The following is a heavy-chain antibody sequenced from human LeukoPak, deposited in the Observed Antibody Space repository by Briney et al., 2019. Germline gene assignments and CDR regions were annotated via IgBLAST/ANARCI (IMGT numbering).Heavy chain of an antibody. CDR3: ARDKRDSSGYHHYYYGMDV. V-gene: IGHV4-59*01. J-gene: IGHJ6*02. CDR2: IYYSGGT. CDR1: GGSISSNY. D-gene: IGHD3-22*01. Sequence: SETLSLTCTVSGGSISSNYWSWIRQPPGKGLEWIGYIYYSGGTNYNPSLKSRVSISVDTSKNQFSLKLRSVTAADTAVYYCARDKRDSSGYHHYYYGMDVWGQGTTVTVSS.